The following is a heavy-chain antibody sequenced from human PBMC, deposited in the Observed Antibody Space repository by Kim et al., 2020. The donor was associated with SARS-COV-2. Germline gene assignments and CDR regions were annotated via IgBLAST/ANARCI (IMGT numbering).Heavy chain of an antibody. CDR2: ISYDGSNK. D-gene: IGHD3-10*01. CDR1: GFTFSSYA. Sequence: GGSLRLSCAASGFTFSSYAMHWVRQAPGKGLEWVAVISYDGSNKYYADSVKGRFTISRDNSKNTLYLQMNSLRAEDTAVYYCAREWGSLDYYGSGSYYKSFDYWGQGTLVTVSS. J-gene: IGHJ4*02. CDR3: AREWGSLDYYGSGSYYKSFDY. V-gene: IGHV3-30-3*01.